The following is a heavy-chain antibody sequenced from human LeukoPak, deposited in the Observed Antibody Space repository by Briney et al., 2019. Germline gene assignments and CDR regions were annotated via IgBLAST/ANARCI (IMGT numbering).Heavy chain of an antibody. Sequence: PGGSLRLSCAASGFTFSSYEMNWVRQAPGKGLEWVSYISSSGSTIYYADSVKGRFTISRDNAKNSLYLQMNSLRAKDTAVYYCAEPGITMIGGVWGKGTTVTISS. D-gene: IGHD3-10*02. J-gene: IGHJ6*04. CDR2: ISSSGSTI. CDR1: GFTFSSYE. V-gene: IGHV3-48*03. CDR3: AEPGITMIGGV.